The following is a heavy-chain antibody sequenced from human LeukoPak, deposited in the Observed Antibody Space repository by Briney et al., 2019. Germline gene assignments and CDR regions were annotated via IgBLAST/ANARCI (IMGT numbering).Heavy chain of an antibody. CDR1: GGSISSGSYY. CDR2: IYTSGST. D-gene: IGHD5-18*01. V-gene: IGHV4-61*02. Sequence: SETLSLTYTVSGGSISSGSYYWSWIRQPAGKGLEWIGRIYTSGSTNYNPSLKSRVTIPVDTSKNQFSLKLSSVTAADTAVYYCARAMSMNSYGRLFDYWGQGTLVTVSS. J-gene: IGHJ4*02. CDR3: ARAMSMNSYGRLFDY.